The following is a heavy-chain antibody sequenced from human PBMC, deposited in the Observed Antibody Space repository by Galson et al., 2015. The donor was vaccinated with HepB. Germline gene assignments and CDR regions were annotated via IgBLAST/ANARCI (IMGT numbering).Heavy chain of an antibody. CDR3: AKDGRPFSTHAFDI. Sequence: SLRLSCAASGFTFSSYWMHWVRQAPGKGPEWVAGITYDGSKKYYADSVKGRFTISRDNTKNTLYLQMNSLRAEDTAVYYCAKDGRPFSTHAFDIWGQGTMVTVSS. CDR1: GFTFSSYW. V-gene: IGHV3-30*18. CDR2: ITYDGSKK. J-gene: IGHJ3*02. D-gene: IGHD3-3*01.